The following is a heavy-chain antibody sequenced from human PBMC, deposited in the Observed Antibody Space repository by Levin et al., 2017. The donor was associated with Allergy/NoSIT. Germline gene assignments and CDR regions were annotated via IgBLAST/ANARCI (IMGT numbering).Heavy chain of an antibody. CDR3: ARITGSRYYFDY. CDR2: IDWDDDK. J-gene: IGHJ4*02. Sequence: ESGPTLVKPTQTLTLTCTFSGFSLSSSGMCVSWIRQPPGKALEWLARIDWDDDKYYNTSLKTRLTISKDTSKNQVVLTMTNMDPVDTATYYCARITGSRYYFDYWGQGTLVTVSS. D-gene: IGHD3-10*01. CDR1: GFSLSSSGMC. V-gene: IGHV2-70*11.